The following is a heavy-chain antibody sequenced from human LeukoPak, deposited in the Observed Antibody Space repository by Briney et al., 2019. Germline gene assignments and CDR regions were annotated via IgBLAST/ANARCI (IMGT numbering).Heavy chain of an antibody. CDR1: GGPISSYY. Sequence: PSETLSLTCTVSGGPISSYYWSWIRQPAGKGLEWIGRIYTSGSTNYNPSLKSRVTMSVDTSKNQFSLKLSSVTAADTAVYYCARDLTYYYDSDHAFDIWGQGTMVTVSS. CDR3: ARDLTYYYDSDHAFDI. D-gene: IGHD3-22*01. J-gene: IGHJ3*02. CDR2: IYTSGST. V-gene: IGHV4-4*07.